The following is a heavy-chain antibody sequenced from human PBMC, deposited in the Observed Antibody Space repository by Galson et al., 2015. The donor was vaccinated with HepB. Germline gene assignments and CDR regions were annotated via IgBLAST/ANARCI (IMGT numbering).Heavy chain of an antibody. V-gene: IGHV4-39*01. CDR1: GGSISSSSYY. CDR2: IYYSGST. J-gene: IGHJ6*04. CDR3: ARLRIAAALDV. Sequence: SETLSLTCTVSGGSISSSSYYWGWIRQPPGKGLEWIGSIYYSGSTYYNPSLKSRVTISVDTSKNQFSLKLSSVTAADTAVYYCARLRIAAALDVWGKGTTVTVSS. D-gene: IGHD6-13*01.